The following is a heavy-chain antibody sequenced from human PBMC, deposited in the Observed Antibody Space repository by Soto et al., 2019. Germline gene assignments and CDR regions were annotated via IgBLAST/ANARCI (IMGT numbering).Heavy chain of an antibody. Sequence: VQLVESGGGLVQPGGSLRLSCAASGFTFSDHYMDWIRQPPGKGLEWIGSIYYSGSTYYNPSLKSRVTISVDTSKNQFSLKLSSVTAADTAVYYCARLPSYGSGSYWGQGTLVTVSS. V-gene: IGHV4-38-2*01. CDR2: IYYSGST. CDR3: ARLPSYGSGSY. J-gene: IGHJ4*02. D-gene: IGHD3-10*01. CDR1: GFTFSDHY.